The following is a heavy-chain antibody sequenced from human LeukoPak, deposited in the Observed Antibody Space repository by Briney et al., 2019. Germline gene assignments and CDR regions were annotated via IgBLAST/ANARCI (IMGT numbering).Heavy chain of an antibody. V-gene: IGHV1-18*01. CDR2: ISAYNVNT. CDR1: GYTFTSFR. Sequence: ASVKVSCKASGYTFTSFRISWVRQAPGQGLEWMGWISAYNVNTIYAQKFQDRVIMTTDTSTSTAYMELRSLRSDDTAVYYCARGKGAGYCSSTSCSGIWDYWGQGTLVTVSS. CDR3: ARGKGAGYCSSTSCSGIWDY. J-gene: IGHJ4*02. D-gene: IGHD2-2*01.